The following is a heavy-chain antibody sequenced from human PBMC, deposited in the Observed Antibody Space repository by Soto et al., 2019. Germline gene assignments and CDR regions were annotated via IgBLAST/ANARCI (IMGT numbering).Heavy chain of an antibody. V-gene: IGHV3-30-3*01. CDR2: ISYDGSNK. D-gene: IGHD3-3*01. Sequence: GESLKISCAASGFTFSSYAMHWVRQAPGKGLEWVAVISYDGSNKYYADSVKGQFTISRDNSKNTLYLQMNSLRAEDTAVYYCPRERLTYYDFWSGVDYWGQGTLVTVSS. CDR1: GFTFSSYA. J-gene: IGHJ4*02. CDR3: PRERLTYYDFWSGVDY.